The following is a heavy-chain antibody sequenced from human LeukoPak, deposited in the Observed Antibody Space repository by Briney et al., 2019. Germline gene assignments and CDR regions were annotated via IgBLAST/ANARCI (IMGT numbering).Heavy chain of an antibody. Sequence: GGSLRLSCAASGFTVSSNYMSWVRQAPGKGLEWVSVIYSGGSTYYADSVKGRFTISRDNSKNTLYLQMNSLGAEDTAVYYCARDYLYSSSFFFDYWGQGTLVTVSS. J-gene: IGHJ4*02. CDR2: IYSGGST. CDR3: ARDYLYSSSFFFDY. D-gene: IGHD6-13*01. V-gene: IGHV3-66*01. CDR1: GFTVSSNY.